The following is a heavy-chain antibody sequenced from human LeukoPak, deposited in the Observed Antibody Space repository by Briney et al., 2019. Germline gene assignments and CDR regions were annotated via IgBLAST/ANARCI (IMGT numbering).Heavy chain of an antibody. CDR1: GGSISSGGYY. J-gene: IGHJ4*02. CDR2: TYYSGST. Sequence: PSETLSLTCTVSGGSISSGGYYWSWIRQHPGKGLEWIGYTYYSGSTYYNPSLKSRVTISVDTSKNQFSLKLSSVTAADTAVYYCAREKSVATIDYWGQGTLVTVSS. D-gene: IGHD5-24*01. CDR3: AREKSVATIDY. V-gene: IGHV4-31*03.